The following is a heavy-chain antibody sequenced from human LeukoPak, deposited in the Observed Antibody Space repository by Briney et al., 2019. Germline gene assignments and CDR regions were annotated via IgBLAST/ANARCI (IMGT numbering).Heavy chain of an antibody. CDR2: ISSSNIYI. V-gene: IGHV3-21*01. CDR1: GFTFSTYS. D-gene: IGHD6-19*01. CDR3: ARVQGGGYRTADY. Sequence: PGGSLRLSCAASGFTFSTYSMNWVRQAPGKGLEWVSSISSSNIYIYYADSVKGRFTISRDNSRNTLFLQMNSLRPEDTAMYYCARVQGGGYRTADYWGQGTLVTVSS. J-gene: IGHJ4*02.